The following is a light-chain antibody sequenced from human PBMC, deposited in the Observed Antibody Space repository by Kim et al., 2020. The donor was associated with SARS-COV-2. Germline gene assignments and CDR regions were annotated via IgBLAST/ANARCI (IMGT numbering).Light chain of an antibody. Sequence: ELVLTQSPATLSLSPGERATLSCRARQSFSSNYLACYQQRPGQAPRLLIYGASNRATGIPDRLSGRGSGTDFSLNISRPEPEEFAVYFCQQFHILPWTFGRGTKVDIK. V-gene: IGKV3-20*01. J-gene: IGKJ1*01. CDR1: QSFSSNY. CDR3: QQFHILPWT. CDR2: GAS.